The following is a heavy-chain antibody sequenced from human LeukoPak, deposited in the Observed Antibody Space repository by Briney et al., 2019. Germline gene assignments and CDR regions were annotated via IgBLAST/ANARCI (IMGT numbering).Heavy chain of an antibody. Sequence: PSETLSLTCTVSGGSISSYYWSWIRQPPGKGLEWIGYIYYGSTDYNLSLKSRVTISVDTSKNQFSLKLSSVTAADTAVYYCARGFEYNYRYTFGYWGQGTLVTVSS. CDR3: ARGFEYNYRYTFGY. J-gene: IGHJ4*02. D-gene: IGHD5-18*01. CDR2: IYYGST. V-gene: IGHV4-59*01. CDR1: GGSISSYY.